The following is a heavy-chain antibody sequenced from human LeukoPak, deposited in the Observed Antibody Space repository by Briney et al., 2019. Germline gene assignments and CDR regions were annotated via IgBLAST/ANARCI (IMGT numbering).Heavy chain of an antibody. CDR2: INHSGST. J-gene: IGHJ4*02. D-gene: IGHD6-19*01. V-gene: IGHV4-34*01. CDR3: ARDDTGYSSGWSKDFDY. CDR1: GGSFSGYY. Sequence: SETLSLTCAVYGGSFSGYYWSWIRQPPGKGLEWIGEINHSGSTNYNPSLKSRVTISVDTSKNQFSLKLSSVTAADTAVYYCARDDTGYSSGWSKDFDYWGQGTLVTVSS.